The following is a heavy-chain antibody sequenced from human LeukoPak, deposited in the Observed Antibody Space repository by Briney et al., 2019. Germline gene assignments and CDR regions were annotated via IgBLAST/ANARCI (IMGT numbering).Heavy chain of an antibody. CDR3: ARTITMIVVPYYYYYYMDV. CDR2: INHSGST. Sequence: PSETLSLTCTVSGESISGSYWSWIRQPPGKGQEWIGEINHSGSTNYNPSLKSRVTISVDTSKNQFSLKLSSVTAADTAVYYCARTITMIVVPYYYYYYMDVWGKGTTVTVSS. J-gene: IGHJ6*03. D-gene: IGHD3-22*01. CDR1: GESISGSY. V-gene: IGHV4-34*01.